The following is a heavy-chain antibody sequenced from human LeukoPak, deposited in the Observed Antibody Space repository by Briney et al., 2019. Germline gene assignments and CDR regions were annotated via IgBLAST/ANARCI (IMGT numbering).Heavy chain of an antibody. Sequence: SGGSLRLSCAASGFAFFSTSIHWVRQAPGKGLEWLSYSSTVTGNIYYADSVKGRFTISRDNAKSSLKLQMSSLRAEDTAVYFCATTGNFYDMDVWGKGTTVTVSS. J-gene: IGHJ6*03. V-gene: IGHV3-48*04. CDR1: GFAFFSTS. CDR2: SSTVTGNI. CDR3: ATTGNFYDMDV. D-gene: IGHD1-1*01.